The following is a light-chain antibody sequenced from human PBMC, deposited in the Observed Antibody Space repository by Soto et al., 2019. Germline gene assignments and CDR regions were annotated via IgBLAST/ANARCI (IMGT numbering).Light chain of an antibody. Sequence: EIVLTQSPATLSLSPGERATLSCRASQSVSSYLAWYQLKPGQAPRLLIYDASNRATDIPARFSGSGSGTDFTLTISSLEPEDFAVYYCQQRSDWPSFGPGTKVDIK. CDR3: QQRSDWPS. V-gene: IGKV3-11*01. CDR1: QSVSSY. CDR2: DAS. J-gene: IGKJ3*01.